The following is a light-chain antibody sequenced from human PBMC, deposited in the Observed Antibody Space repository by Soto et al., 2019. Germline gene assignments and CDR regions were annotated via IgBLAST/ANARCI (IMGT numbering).Light chain of an antibody. CDR3: QQFYTTPWT. CDR2: WAS. CDR1: QSVLYSSNNKNY. V-gene: IGKV4-1*01. J-gene: IGKJ1*01. Sequence: IVMTQSPDSLAVSLGERATINCKSSQSVLYSSNNKNYLAWYQQTPGQPPRLLIYWASTRESGVPDRFSGSGSGTDFTLTISSLQAEDVAVYYCQQFYTTPWTFGQGTKVDIK.